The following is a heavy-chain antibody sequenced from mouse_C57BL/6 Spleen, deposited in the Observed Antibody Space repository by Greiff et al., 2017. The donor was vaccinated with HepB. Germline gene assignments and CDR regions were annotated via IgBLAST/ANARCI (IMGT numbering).Heavy chain of an antibody. CDR2: IDPSDSYT. CDR1: GYTFTSYW. Sequence: VQLQQPGAELVRPGTSVKLSCKASGYTFTSYWMHWVKQRPGQGLEWIGVIDPSDSYTNYNQKFKGKATLTVDTSSSTAYMQLSSLTSEDSAVYYCARGREFITTVVATFDYWGQGTTLTVSS. CDR3: ARGREFITTVVATFDY. V-gene: IGHV1-59*01. D-gene: IGHD1-1*01. J-gene: IGHJ2*01.